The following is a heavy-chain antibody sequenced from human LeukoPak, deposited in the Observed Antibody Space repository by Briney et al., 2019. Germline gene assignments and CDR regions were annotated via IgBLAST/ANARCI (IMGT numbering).Heavy chain of an antibody. CDR2: IYYSGST. D-gene: IGHD2-2*01. CDR1: GGSISSYY. V-gene: IGHV4-59*08. Sequence: SETLSLTCTVSGGSISSYYWSWIRQPPGKGLEWIGYIYYSGSTNYNPSLKSRVTISVDTSKNQFSLKLSSVTAADTVVYYCARVVVVPAAYNWFDPWGQGTLVTVSS. J-gene: IGHJ5*02. CDR3: ARVVVVPAAYNWFDP.